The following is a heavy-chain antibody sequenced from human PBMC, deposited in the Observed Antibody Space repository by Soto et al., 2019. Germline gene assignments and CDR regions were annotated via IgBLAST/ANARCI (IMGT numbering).Heavy chain of an antibody. V-gene: IGHV1-69*13. CDR3: ARDPTFWSGKNYYYYGMDV. J-gene: IGHJ6*02. Sequence: SVKVSCKASGGTFSSYAISWVRQAPGQGLEWMGGIIPIFGTANYAQKFQGRVTITADESTSTAYMELSSLRSEDTAVYYCARDPTFWSGKNYYYYGMDVWGQGTTVTVSS. CDR2: IIPIFGTA. CDR1: GGTFSSYA. D-gene: IGHD3-3*01.